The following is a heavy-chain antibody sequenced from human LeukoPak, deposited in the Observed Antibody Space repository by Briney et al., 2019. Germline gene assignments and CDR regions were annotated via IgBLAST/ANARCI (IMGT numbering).Heavy chain of an antibody. J-gene: IGHJ4*02. CDR3: AMGGSYYGSEIAPHFDY. Sequence: PGGSLRLSCAASGFTFSSYDMHWVRQATGKGLEWVSAIGTAGDAYYPGSVKGRFTISRENAKNSLYLQMNSLRAGDTAVYYCAMGGSYYGSEIAPHFDYWGQGTLVTVSS. CDR2: IGTAGDA. CDR1: GFTFSSYD. V-gene: IGHV3-13*01. D-gene: IGHD3-10*01.